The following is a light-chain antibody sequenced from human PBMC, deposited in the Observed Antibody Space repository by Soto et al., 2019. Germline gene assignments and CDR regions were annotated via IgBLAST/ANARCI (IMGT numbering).Light chain of an antibody. CDR3: QQYNNWPHT. CDR2: DAS. CDR1: QSVSRY. Sequence: EIVMTQSPATLSVSPGEGATLSCRASQSVSRYLAWYQQKPGQAPRLLIYDASIRATGIPVRFSGSGSGTEFTLTISNLQSEDFAVYYCQQYNNWPHTFGQGTKVDIK. V-gene: IGKV3-15*01. J-gene: IGKJ2*01.